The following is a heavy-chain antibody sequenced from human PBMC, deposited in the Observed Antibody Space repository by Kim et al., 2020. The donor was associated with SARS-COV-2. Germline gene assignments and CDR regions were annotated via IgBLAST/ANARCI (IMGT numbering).Heavy chain of an antibody. J-gene: IGHJ5*02. CDR1: GYRFTSYW. CDR3: AITKSRIYGSGRNSWFDP. CDR2: IYPGDSDT. V-gene: IGHV5-51*01. Sequence: GESLKISCKGSGYRFTSYWIGWVRQMPGKGLEWMGIIYPGDSDTRYSPSFQGQVTISADKSISTAYLQWSSLKASDTAMYYCAITKSRIYGSGRNSWFDPWGQGTLVTVSS. D-gene: IGHD3-10*01.